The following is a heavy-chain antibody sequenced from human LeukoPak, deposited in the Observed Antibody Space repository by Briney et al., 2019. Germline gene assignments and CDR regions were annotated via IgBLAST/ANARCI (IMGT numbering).Heavy chain of an antibody. CDR1: GGSISSSSYY. J-gene: IGHJ4*02. CDR3: ARETRTYYYGSGSYKSTYYFDY. CDR2: IYYSGST. V-gene: IGHV4-39*02. D-gene: IGHD3-10*01. Sequence: SETLSLTCTVSGGSISSSSYYWGWIRQPPGKGLEWIGSIYYSGSTYYNPSLKSRVTISVDTSKNQFSLKLSSVTAADTAVYYCARETRTYYYGSGSYKSTYYFDYWGQGTLVTVSS.